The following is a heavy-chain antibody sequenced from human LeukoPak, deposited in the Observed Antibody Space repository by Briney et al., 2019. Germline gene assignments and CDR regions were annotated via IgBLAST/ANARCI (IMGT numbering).Heavy chain of an antibody. CDR1: GGSISSGSYY. D-gene: IGHD3-22*01. CDR2: IYTSGST. Sequence: SETLSLTCTVSGGSISSGSYYWSWIRQPAGKGLEWIGRIYTSGSTNYNPSLKSRVTISVDTSKNQFSLKLSSVTAADTAVYYCARGIDYYDSSGPFGYWGQGTLVTVSS. CDR3: ARGIDYYDSSGPFGY. V-gene: IGHV4-61*02. J-gene: IGHJ4*02.